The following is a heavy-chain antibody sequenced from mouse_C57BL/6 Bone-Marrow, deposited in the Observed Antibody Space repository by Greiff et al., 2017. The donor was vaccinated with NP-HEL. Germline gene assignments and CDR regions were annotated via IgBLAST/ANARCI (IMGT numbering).Heavy chain of an antibody. CDR1: GFNIKDYY. Sequence: EVKLQQSGAELVRPGASVKLSCTASGFNIKDYYMHWVKQRPEQGLEWIGRIDPEDGDTEYAPKFQGKATMTADTSSNTAYLQLSSLTSEDTAVYYCTTPYYYGSPSFAYWGQGTLVTVSA. CDR3: TTPYYYGSPSFAY. V-gene: IGHV14-1*01. CDR2: IDPEDGDT. J-gene: IGHJ3*01. D-gene: IGHD1-1*01.